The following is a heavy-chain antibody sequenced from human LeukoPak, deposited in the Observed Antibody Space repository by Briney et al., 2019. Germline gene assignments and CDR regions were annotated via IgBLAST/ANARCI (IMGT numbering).Heavy chain of an antibody. V-gene: IGHV4-4*02. CDR3: ARAPHGIAVPGRSAFDI. CDR2: IYHSGST. J-gene: IGHJ3*02. CDR1: GGSISSTNW. Sequence: SETLSLTCAVSGGSISSTNWWSWVRQPPGKGLEWIGEIYHSGSTNYNPSLKSRVTISIDESKNHFSLNLTSVTVADTAVYYCARAPHGIAVPGRSAFDIWGQGTMVTVSS. D-gene: IGHD6-19*01.